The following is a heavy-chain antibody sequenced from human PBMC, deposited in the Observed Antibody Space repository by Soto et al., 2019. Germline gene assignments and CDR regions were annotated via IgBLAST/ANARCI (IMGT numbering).Heavy chain of an antibody. V-gene: IGHV4-34*01. CDR3: ARGLMGLTMVRGTDWGNPSGIDY. D-gene: IGHD3-10*01. CDR1: GGSFSGYY. J-gene: IGHJ4*02. Sequence: SETLSLTCAVYGGSFSGYYWSWIRQPPGKGLEWIGEINHSGSTNYNPSLKSRVTISVDTSKNQFSLKLSSVTAADTAVYYCARGLMGLTMVRGTDWGNPSGIDYWGQGTLVTVSS. CDR2: INHSGST.